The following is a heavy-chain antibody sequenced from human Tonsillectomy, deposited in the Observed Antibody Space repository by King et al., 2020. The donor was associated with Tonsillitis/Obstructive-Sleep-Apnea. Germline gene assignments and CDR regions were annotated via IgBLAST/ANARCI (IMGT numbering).Heavy chain of an antibody. D-gene: IGHD2-21*01. J-gene: IGHJ2*01. CDR3: ARALAIRGGRYFDL. CDR1: GGSISSYY. CDR2: IYYSGST. Sequence: VQLQESGPGLVKPSETLSLTCTVSGGSISSYYWSWIRQPPGKGLEWIGYIYYSGSTNYNPSLKSRVTISVDTSKNQFSLKLSSVTAADTAVYYWARALAIRGGRYFDLWGRGTLVTVSS. V-gene: IGHV4-59*01.